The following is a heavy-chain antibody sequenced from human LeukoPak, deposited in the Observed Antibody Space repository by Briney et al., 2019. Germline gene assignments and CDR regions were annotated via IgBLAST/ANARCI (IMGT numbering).Heavy chain of an antibody. CDR1: GGSFSGYY. V-gene: IGHV4-34*01. J-gene: IGHJ3*02. CDR2: INHSGST. Sequence: SETLSFTCAVYGGSFSGYYWSWIRQPPGKGLEWIGEINHSGSTNYNPSLKSRVTISVDTSKNQFSLKLSSVTAADTAVYYCARRRRIVGATPGAFDIWGQGTMVTVSS. D-gene: IGHD1-26*01. CDR3: ARRRRIVGATPGAFDI.